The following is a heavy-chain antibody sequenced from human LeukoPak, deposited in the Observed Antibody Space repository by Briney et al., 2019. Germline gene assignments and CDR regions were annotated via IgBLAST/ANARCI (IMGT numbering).Heavy chain of an antibody. CDR2: ISGSGSST. CDR1: GSTFSNYA. CDR3: AKDLLAWDSSGYSYP. V-gene: IGHV3-23*01. J-gene: IGHJ5*02. D-gene: IGHD3-22*01. Sequence: GGSLRLSCAASGSTFSNYAMSWVRQAPGKGLEWVSAISGSGSSTYYADSVKGRFTISRDNSKSTLYLQMNSLRAEDTAVYYCAKDLLAWDSSGYSYPWGQGTLVTVSS.